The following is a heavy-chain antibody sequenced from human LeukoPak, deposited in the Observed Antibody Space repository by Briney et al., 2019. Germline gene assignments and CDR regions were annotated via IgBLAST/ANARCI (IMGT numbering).Heavy chain of an antibody. V-gene: IGHV3-43*02. CDR3: AKDIYYDSSGIFDY. CDR2: ISGGGGST. CDR1: GFTFDDYA. J-gene: IGHJ4*02. D-gene: IGHD3-22*01. Sequence: PGGSLRLSCAASGFTFDDYAMHWVRQAPGKGLEWVSLISGGGGSTYYADSVKGRFTISRDNSKNSLYLQMNSLRTEDTALYYCAKDIYYDSSGIFDYWGQGTLVTVSS.